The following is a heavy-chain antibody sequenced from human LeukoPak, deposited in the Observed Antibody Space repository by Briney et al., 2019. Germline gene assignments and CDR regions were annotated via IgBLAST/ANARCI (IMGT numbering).Heavy chain of an antibody. CDR2: ISAYNGNT. D-gene: IGHD3-10*01. CDR3: ARGVSGEYYYYYRDV. V-gene: IGHV1-18*01. CDR1: GYTFTSYG. Sequence: ASVTVSCMASGYTFTSYGISWVRQAPGQGLEWVGWISAYNGNTNYAQKLEGRVTMTTDTSTGTAYMELRSLRSDDTAVYYCARGVSGEYYYYYRDVWGKGTTVTVSS. J-gene: IGHJ6*03.